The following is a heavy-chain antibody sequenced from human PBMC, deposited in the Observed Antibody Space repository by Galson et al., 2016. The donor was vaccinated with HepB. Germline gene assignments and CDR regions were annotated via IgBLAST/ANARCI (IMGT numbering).Heavy chain of an antibody. J-gene: IGHJ4*02. CDR2: ISGSGGST. CDR1: GFALGGYA. CDR3: AKGSYSSSWYCYFDY. V-gene: IGHV3-23*01. Sequence: SLRLSCAASGFALGGYAMSWVRQAPGKGLEWVSAISGSGGSTYYAYSVKGRFTISRDNSKNTLFLQMNSLRAEDTAVFYCAKGSYSSSWYCYFDYWGQGTLVTVSS. D-gene: IGHD6-13*01.